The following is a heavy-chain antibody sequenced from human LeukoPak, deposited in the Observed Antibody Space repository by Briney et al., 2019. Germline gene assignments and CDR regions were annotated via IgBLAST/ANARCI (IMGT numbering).Heavy chain of an antibody. Sequence: GASVKVSCKASGYTFTGYYMHWVRQAPGQGLEWMGWINPNSGGTNYAQKFQGWVTMTRDTSISTAYMELSRLRSDDTAVYYCAREASRAGGLWMGYWGQGTLVTVSS. D-gene: IGHD3-16*01. CDR1: GYTFTGYY. V-gene: IGHV1-2*04. J-gene: IGHJ4*02. CDR3: AREASRAGGLWMGY. CDR2: INPNSGGT.